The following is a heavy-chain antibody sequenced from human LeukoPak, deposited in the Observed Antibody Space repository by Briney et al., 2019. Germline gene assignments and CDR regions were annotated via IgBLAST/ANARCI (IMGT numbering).Heavy chain of an antibody. CDR2: IYYRGST. D-gene: IGHD3-3*01. Sequence: PSETLSLTCTVSGGSISSSSYYWGWIRQPPGKGLEWIGYIYYRGSTNYNPSLKSRVTISVDTSKNQFSLKLSSVTAADTAVYYCARESITIFGVDEWSYGLDVWGQGTTVTVSS. CDR1: GGSISSSSYY. V-gene: IGHV4-61*05. J-gene: IGHJ6*02. CDR3: ARESITIFGVDEWSYGLDV.